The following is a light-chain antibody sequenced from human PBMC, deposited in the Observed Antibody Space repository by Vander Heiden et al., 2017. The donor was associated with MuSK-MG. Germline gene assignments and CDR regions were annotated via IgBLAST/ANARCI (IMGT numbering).Light chain of an antibody. Sequence: EIVLTQSPATLSLSPGQRATLSCRASQSVGTYLAWYQQKPGQVPTLLIYDASNRASDIPARFSGSGSGTDFTLTISSLEPEDSAVYYCQQRSNWLSFGGGTKVEIK. CDR1: QSVGTY. CDR3: QQRSNWLS. J-gene: IGKJ4*01. CDR2: DAS. V-gene: IGKV3-11*01.